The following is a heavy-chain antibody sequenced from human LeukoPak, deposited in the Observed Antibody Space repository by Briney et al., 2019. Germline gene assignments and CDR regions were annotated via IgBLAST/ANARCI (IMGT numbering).Heavy chain of an antibody. V-gene: IGHV3-48*01. D-gene: IGHD3-10*01. CDR3: ARADYYDSGSFYPLNF. J-gene: IGHJ4*02. Sequence: GGSLRLSCAASGFTFSNYSMNWVRQAPGKGLEWVAYISSSSSLIYYAGSVKGRFTVSRDSAKRSLYLQMNSLRAEDTAVFYCARADYYDSGSFYPLNFWGQGTLVTVSS. CDR2: ISSSSSLI. CDR1: GFTFSNYS.